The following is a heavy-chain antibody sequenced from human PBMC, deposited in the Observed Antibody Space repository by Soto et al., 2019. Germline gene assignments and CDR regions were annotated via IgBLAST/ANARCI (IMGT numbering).Heavy chain of an antibody. Sequence: GGSLRLSCAASGFTFTSYWIHWVRQAPGKGLVWVSRINGDGSNTNYADSVKGRFTISRDNAKNTLYLQMNSLRAEDTAVYYCAKVVYTSGWNYFDYWGQGTLVTVSS. CDR1: GFTFTSYW. CDR3: AKVVYTSGWNYFDY. D-gene: IGHD6-19*01. V-gene: IGHV3-74*01. CDR2: INGDGSNT. J-gene: IGHJ4*02.